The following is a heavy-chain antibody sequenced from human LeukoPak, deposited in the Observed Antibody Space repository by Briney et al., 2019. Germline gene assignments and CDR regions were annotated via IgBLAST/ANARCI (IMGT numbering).Heavy chain of an antibody. V-gene: IGHV1-8*01. J-gene: IGHJ5*02. CDR2: VHPDSGNT. CDR3: ARGPRNDP. D-gene: IGHD1-14*01. Sequence: ASVKVSCKASGYPFSTWEINWVRQAAGQGLEWLGWVHPDSGNTDYAQKFRGRVTMSRDTSTSTAYMELSGLRLDDTAVYFCARGPRNDPWGQGTLVTVSS. CDR1: GYPFSTWE.